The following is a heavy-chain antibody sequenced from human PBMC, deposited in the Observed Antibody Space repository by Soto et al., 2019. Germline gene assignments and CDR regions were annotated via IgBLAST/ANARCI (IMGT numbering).Heavy chain of an antibody. V-gene: IGHV4-4*02. CDR2: IYHSGST. D-gene: IGHD2-15*01. CDR3: ARQIVVVVAATPYFDY. CDR1: GGSISSSNW. Sequence: QVQLQESGPGLVKPSGTLSLTCAVSGGSISSSNWWSWVRQPPGKGLEWIGDIYHSGSTNYNPSLQSRVTISVDKSKSRFSLKLSSVTAADTAVYYCARQIVVVVAATPYFDYWCQGTLVTVSS. J-gene: IGHJ4*02.